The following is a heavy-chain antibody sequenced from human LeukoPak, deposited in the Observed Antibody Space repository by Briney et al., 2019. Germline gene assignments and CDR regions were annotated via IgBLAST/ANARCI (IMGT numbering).Heavy chain of an antibody. CDR2: IYYSGST. D-gene: IGHD3-10*01. CDR1: GGSISSSTYY. Sequence: SETLSLTCIVSGGSISSSTYYWGWIRQAPGKGLEWIGSIYYSGSTYYNPSLKSRVTISVDTSKNQFSLKLSSVTAADTAVYYCARVRVRGVIGAFDIWGQGTMVTVSS. V-gene: IGHV4-39*07. J-gene: IGHJ3*02. CDR3: ARVRVRGVIGAFDI.